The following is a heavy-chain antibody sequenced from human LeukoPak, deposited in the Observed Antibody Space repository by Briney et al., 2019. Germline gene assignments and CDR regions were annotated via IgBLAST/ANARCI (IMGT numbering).Heavy chain of an antibody. V-gene: IGHV3-48*03. Sequence: GGTLRLSCAASGFTFSSYEMNWVRQAPGKGLEWVSYISSSGSTIYYADSVKGRFTISRDNAKNSLFLQMNSLRAEDTAVYFCAKSTRAVMAMMDVWGKGTTVTVSS. J-gene: IGHJ6*04. D-gene: IGHD3-16*01. CDR3: AKSTRAVMAMMDV. CDR1: GFTFSSYE. CDR2: ISSSGSTI.